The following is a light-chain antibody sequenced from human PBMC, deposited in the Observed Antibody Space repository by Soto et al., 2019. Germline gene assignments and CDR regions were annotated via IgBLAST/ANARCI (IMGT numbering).Light chain of an antibody. J-gene: IGKJ2*01. CDR2: KAS. Sequence: DIQMTQSPSTLSASVGDRVTITCRASQNIDNCLAWYQHKPGKAPKVLIYKASTLESGVLSRFSGSESGTEFTLTISSLQPDDFATYYCQQYNSYPRTFGQGTTVEIK. CDR3: QQYNSYPRT. V-gene: IGKV1-5*03. CDR1: QNIDNC.